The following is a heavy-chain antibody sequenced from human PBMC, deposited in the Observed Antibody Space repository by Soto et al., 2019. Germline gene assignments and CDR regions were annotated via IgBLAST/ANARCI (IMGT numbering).Heavy chain of an antibody. CDR3: ATDPWIQLWRLEHGMDV. D-gene: IGHD5-18*01. J-gene: IGHJ6*02. CDR1: GFTFSSYS. CDR2: ISSSSSTI. Sequence: GGSLRLSCAASGFTFSSYSMNWVRQAPGKGLEWVSYISSSSSTIYYADSVKGRFTISRDNAKNSLYLQMNSLRDEDTAVYYCATDPWIQLWRLEHGMDVWGQGTTVTVSS. V-gene: IGHV3-48*02.